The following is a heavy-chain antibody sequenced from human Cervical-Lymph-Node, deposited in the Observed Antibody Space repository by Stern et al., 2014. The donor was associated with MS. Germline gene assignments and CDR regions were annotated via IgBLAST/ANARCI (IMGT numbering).Heavy chain of an antibody. D-gene: IGHD4-23*01. V-gene: IGHV3-33*01. CDR3: AREGGNTAEYFQH. Sequence: QVQLAESGGPVAQPAPSLRLSCAASGFTFSSSGMHWVRQAPGQGPEWLAIIWYDGSNRYYADSVKGRFTISRDNSKNTLYLQMNSLRADDTAVYYCAREGGNTAEYFQHWGQGTLVTVSS. CDR1: GFTFSSSG. CDR2: IWYDGSNR. J-gene: IGHJ1*01.